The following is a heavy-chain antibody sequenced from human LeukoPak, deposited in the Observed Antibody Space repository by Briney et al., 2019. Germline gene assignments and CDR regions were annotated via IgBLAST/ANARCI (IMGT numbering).Heavy chain of an antibody. J-gene: IGHJ6*02. V-gene: IGHV4-31*03. CDR2: IYYSGST. D-gene: IGHD3-3*01. CDR1: GGSISSGGYY. CDR3: ARDRPYYDFWSGLDTPYYGMDV. Sequence: SETLSLTCTVSGGSISSGGYYWSWIRQHPGKGLEWIGYIYYSGSTYDNPSLTSRVTISVDTSKNQFSLKLSSVTAADTAVYYCARDRPYYDFWSGLDTPYYGMDVWGQGTTVTVSS.